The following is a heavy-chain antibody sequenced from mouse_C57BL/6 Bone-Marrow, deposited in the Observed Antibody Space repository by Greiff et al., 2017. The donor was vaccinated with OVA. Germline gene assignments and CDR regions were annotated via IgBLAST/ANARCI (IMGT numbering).Heavy chain of an antibody. D-gene: IGHD2-14*01. CDR3: ARQWVPLDY. V-gene: IGHV5-6*01. CDR1: GFTFSSYG. Sequence: EVKLVESGGDLVKPGGSLKLSCAASGFTFSSYGMSWVRQTPDKRLEWVATISSGGSYTYYPDSVKGRFTISRDKAKNTLYLQRSSLKSEDTAMYYCARQWVPLDYWGQGTTLTVSS. CDR2: ISSGGSYT. J-gene: IGHJ2*01.